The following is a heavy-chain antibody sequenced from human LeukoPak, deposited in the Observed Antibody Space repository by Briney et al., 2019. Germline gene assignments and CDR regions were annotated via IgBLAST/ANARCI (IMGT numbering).Heavy chain of an antibody. J-gene: IGHJ4*02. V-gene: IGHV3-30*02. D-gene: IGHD6-13*01. CDR2: IRYDGSNK. CDR3: AKDRRRIAAIDY. CDR1: EFTFSSFS. Sequence: PGGSLRLSCAASEFTFSSFSMNWVRQAPGKGLEWVAFIRYDGSNKYYADSVKGRFTISRDNSKNTLYLQMNSLRAEDTAVYYCAKDRRRIAAIDYWGQGTLVTVSS.